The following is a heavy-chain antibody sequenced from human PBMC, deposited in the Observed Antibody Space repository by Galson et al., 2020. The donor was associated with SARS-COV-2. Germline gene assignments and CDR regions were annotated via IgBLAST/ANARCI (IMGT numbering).Heavy chain of an antibody. D-gene: IGHD1-20*01. V-gene: IGHV3-23*01. CDR1: AYNFTNFP. J-gene: IGHJ4*01. CDR3: VKVNWDACPQN. CDR2: IAVDVTGFRT. Sequence: GGPLRLYCPAPAYNFTNFPMSYVRQAPGKGLEWDSAIAVDVTGFRTNYADSVKGRFTVSRDNSQNTLYLQMNSLGDEDTSVYYCVKVNWDACPQNWGHGALVIV.